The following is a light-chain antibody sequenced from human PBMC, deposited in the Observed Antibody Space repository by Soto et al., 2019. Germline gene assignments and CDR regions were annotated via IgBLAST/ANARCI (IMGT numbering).Light chain of an antibody. Sequence: NFMLTQPHSVSESPGKTVTISCTRSRGSIASNNVQWYQQRPGGAPTTVIYEDNQRPSGVPDRFSGSIDSSSNSASLTISLLRTEDEADYYCQSYDGSFVLFGGGTKLTVL. CDR1: RGSIASNN. J-gene: IGLJ2*01. V-gene: IGLV6-57*04. CDR3: QSYDGSFVL. CDR2: EDN.